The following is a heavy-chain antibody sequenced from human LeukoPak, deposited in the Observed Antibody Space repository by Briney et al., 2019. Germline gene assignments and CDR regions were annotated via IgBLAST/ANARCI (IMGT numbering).Heavy chain of an antibody. V-gene: IGHV3-43*02. CDR1: GLPIGDLA. CDR3: ARESGKFDY. CDR2: ISGDGVST. J-gene: IGHJ4*02. Sequence: GGSLRLSCVASGLPIGDLAMHWVRQAPGKGLEWVSLISGDGVSTFYADSVKGRFSISRDNSKNSLSLEMNSLRTEDTAMYYCARESGKFDYWGQGTLVAVSS.